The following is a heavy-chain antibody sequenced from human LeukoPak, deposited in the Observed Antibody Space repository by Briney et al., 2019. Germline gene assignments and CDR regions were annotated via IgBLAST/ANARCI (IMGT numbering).Heavy chain of an antibody. CDR2: IYYSGST. D-gene: IGHD5-12*01. Sequence: PSETLSLTCTVSGGSISSYNWTWIRQTPGKGLEWIGYIYYSGSTNYNPSLKSRVTISVDTSKNQFSLKLTSVTAADTAVYYCARTSGYSGYFDYWGQGTLVTVSS. CDR3: ARTSGYSGYFDY. J-gene: IGHJ4*02. V-gene: IGHV4-59*01. CDR1: GGSISSYN.